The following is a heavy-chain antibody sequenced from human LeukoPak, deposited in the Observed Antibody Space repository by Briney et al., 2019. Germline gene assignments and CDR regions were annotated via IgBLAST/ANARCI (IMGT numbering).Heavy chain of an antibody. CDR2: ISYDGSNK. V-gene: IGHV3-30-3*01. CDR3: ARSIGNHFDY. Sequence: GRSLRLSCAASGFTFSSYTRHWVRQAPGNGLEWVVVISYDGSNKKYVDSVKGRFTISTDESKNTLYLQMNSLRSEDTAVYYCARSIGNHFDYWGQGTLVTVSS. CDR1: GFTFSSYT. J-gene: IGHJ4*02. D-gene: IGHD1-14*01.